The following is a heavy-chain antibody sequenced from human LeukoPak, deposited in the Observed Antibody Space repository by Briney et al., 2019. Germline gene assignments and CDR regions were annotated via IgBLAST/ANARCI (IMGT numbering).Heavy chain of an antibody. CDR3: ARVDGSGSYYNKPLDY. CDR1: GLTVGSNY. CDR2: IYSGGIT. D-gene: IGHD3-10*01. J-gene: IGHJ4*02. V-gene: IGHV3-66*01. Sequence: GGSLRLSCAASGLTVGSNYMSWVRQAPGKELEWVSIIYSGGITHYADSVKGRFTISRDNSKNTLFLQMNSLRAEDTAVYYCARVDGSGSYYNKPLDYWGQGTLVTVSS.